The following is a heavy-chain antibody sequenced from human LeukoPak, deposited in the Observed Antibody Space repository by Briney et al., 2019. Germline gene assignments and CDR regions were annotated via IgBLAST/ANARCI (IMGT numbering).Heavy chain of an antibody. CDR3: ARAHVPITIFGVVHYNDY. D-gene: IGHD3-3*01. CDR2: ISSSSSYI. Sequence: GGSLRLSCAASGFTFSSYSMNWVRQAPGKGLEWVSSISSSSSYIYYADSAKGRFTISRDNAKNSLFLQLNSLRAEDTAVYYCARAHVPITIFGVVHYNDYSGQGTLVTVSS. CDR1: GFTFSSYS. V-gene: IGHV3-21*01. J-gene: IGHJ4*02.